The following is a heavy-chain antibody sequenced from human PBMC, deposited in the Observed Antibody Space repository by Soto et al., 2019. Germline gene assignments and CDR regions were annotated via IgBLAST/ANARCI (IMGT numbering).Heavy chain of an antibody. V-gene: IGHV1-3*01. CDR3: ARPHFSSSYYFDY. CDR1: GYTFTSYA. D-gene: IGHD6-13*01. J-gene: IGHJ4*02. CDR2: INAGNGNT. Sequence: QVQLVQSGAEVKKPGASVKVSCKACGYTFTSYAMHWVRQAPGQRLEWMGWINAGNGNTKYSQKFQGRVTITRDTSAITAYMELSSLRSEDTAVYYCARPHFSSSYYFDYWGQGTLITVSS.